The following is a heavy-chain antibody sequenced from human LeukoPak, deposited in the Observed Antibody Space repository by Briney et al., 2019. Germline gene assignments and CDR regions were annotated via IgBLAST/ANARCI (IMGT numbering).Heavy chain of an antibody. J-gene: IGHJ6*02. CDR2: ISAYNGNT. CDR3: ARGGSGWDYYYYGMDV. D-gene: IGHD6-19*01. V-gene: IGHV1-18*01. Sequence: SVKVSCKASGYTFTSYGISWVRQAPGQGLEWMGWISAYNGNTNYAQKLQGRVTMTTDTSTSTAYMELRSLRSDDTAVYYCARGGSGWDYYYYGMDVWGQGTTVTVSS. CDR1: GYTFTSYG.